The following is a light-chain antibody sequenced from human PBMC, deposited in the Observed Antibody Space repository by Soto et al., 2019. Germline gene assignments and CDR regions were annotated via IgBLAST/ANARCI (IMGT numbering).Light chain of an antibody. J-gene: IGKJ4*01. Sequence: EIVLTQSPATPSLSPGERATLSCRASQSVSSYLAWYQQKPGQAPRLLIYDASNRATGIPARFSGSGSGTDFTLTISSLEPEDFAVYYCQQRSNWPPLTFGGGTKVESK. CDR1: QSVSSY. V-gene: IGKV3-11*01. CDR3: QQRSNWPPLT. CDR2: DAS.